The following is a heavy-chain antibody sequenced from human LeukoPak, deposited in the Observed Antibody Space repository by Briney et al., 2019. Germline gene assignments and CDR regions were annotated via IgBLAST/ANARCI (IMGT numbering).Heavy chain of an antibody. D-gene: IGHD1-1*01. J-gene: IGHJ4*02. CDR3: AKDLKLEPQN. CDR2: IRYDGCNK. Sequence: GGSLRLSCAASGFTFSSYGMHWVRQAPGKGLEWVAFIRYDGCNKYYADSVKGRFTISRDNSKNTLYLQMNSLRAEDTAVYYCAKDLKLEPQNWGQGTLVTVSS. CDR1: GFTFSSYG. V-gene: IGHV3-30*02.